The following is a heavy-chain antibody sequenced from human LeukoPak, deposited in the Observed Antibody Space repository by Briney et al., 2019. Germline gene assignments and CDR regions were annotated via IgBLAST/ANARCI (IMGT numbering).Heavy chain of an antibody. V-gene: IGHV4-39*07. D-gene: IGHD4-23*01. CDR2: IYYSGRT. CDR1: GDSISSSSSY. J-gene: IGHJ4*02. CDR3: ARMTYGGNSGEDLDF. Sequence: SETLSFTCTVSGDSISSSSSYWGWIRQPPGEGLEWIGSIYYSGRTNYNPSLKSRVTISVDTSKNQFSLKLTSVTAADTAVYYCARMTYGGNSGEDLDFWGQGTLVTVSS.